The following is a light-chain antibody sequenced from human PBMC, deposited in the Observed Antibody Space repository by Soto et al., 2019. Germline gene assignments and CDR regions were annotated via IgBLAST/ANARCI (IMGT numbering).Light chain of an antibody. CDR3: QQYVTSPSA. Sequence: EIVLTQSPGTLSLSPGERATLSCSASQSVSSSFLAWYQQKPGQAPRLLIYGASNRATGIPDRFSGSGSGTDFTLTISRLEPEDFAVYYCQQYVTSPSAFGQGTKVAIE. J-gene: IGKJ1*01. CDR2: GAS. CDR1: QSVSSSF. V-gene: IGKV3-20*01.